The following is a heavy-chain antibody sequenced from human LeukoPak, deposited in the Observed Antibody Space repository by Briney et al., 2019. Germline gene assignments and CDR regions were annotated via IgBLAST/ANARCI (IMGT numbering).Heavy chain of an antibody. CDR1: GYTFTSYG. J-gene: IGHJ2*01. V-gene: IGHV1-18*01. D-gene: IGHD3-22*01. CDR3: ARDGYYYQNWYFDL. Sequence: VASVKVSCKASGYTFTSYGISWVRQAPGQGLEWMGWISAYNGNTNYAQKLQGRVTMTTDTSTGTAYMELRSLRSDDTAVYYCARDGYYYQNWYFDLWGRGTLVTVSS. CDR2: ISAYNGNT.